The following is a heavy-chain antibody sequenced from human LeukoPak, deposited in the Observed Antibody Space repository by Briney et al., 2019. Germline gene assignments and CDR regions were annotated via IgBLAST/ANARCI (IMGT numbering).Heavy chain of an antibody. Sequence: SVKVSCKASGGTFSSYAISWVRQAPGQGLEWMGRIIPILGIANYAQKFQGRVTITADKSTSTAYMELSSLRSEDTAVYYCARTSGMVATKAYYYYGMDVWGQGTTVTVSS. J-gene: IGHJ6*02. D-gene: IGHD5-12*01. CDR1: GGTFSSYA. V-gene: IGHV1-69*04. CDR2: IIPILGIA. CDR3: ARTSGMVATKAYYYYGMDV.